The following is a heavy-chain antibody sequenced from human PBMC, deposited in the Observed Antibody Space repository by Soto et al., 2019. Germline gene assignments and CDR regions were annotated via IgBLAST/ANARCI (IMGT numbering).Heavy chain of an antibody. CDR1: GYSFSNNN. D-gene: IGHD3-10*01. CDR3: ARMATFGSLNWFDP. Sequence: ASLKVSWKTAGYSFSNNNVSWVRKDTGQGLEWMGWMNPGSGDTGYAQKFQGRVTMTRDISMATAYMELSGLRSDDTAIYYCARMATFGSLNWFDPWGQATLVTVSS. J-gene: IGHJ5*02. V-gene: IGHV1-8*01. CDR2: MNPGSGDT.